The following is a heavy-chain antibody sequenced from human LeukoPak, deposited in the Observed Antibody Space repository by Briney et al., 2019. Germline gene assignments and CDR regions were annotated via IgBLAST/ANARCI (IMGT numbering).Heavy chain of an antibody. CDR3: ARGAAKITGSWFDP. D-gene: IGHD5-12*01. V-gene: IGHV1-2*02. Sequence: GASVKVSCKASGYTFTGYYMHWVRQAPGQGLEWMGWNNPNSGGTNYAQKFQGRVTMTRDTSISTAYMELSRLRSDDTAVYYCARGAAKITGSWFDPWGQGTLVTVSS. CDR1: GYTFTGYY. J-gene: IGHJ5*02. CDR2: NNPNSGGT.